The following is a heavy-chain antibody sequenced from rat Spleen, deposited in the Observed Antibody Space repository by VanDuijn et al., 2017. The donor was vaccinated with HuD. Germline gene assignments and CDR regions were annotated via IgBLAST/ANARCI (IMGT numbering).Heavy chain of an antibody. CDR2: ISYSGST. J-gene: IGHJ2*01. CDR1: GYSITSSYR. Sequence: EVQFQESGPGLVKPSQSLSLTCSVTGYSITSSYRWNWIRKFPGNKLEWMGYISYSGSTDYNPSLKSRISITRATSKNQFFLQLNSVTTEDTATYYCARYRGSLQWPFDYWGQGVMVTVSS. CDR3: ARYRGSLQWPFDY. D-gene: IGHD1-1*01. V-gene: IGHV3-3*01.